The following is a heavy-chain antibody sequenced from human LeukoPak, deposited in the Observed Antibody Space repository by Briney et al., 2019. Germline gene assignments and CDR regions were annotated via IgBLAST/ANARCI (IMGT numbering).Heavy chain of an antibody. Sequence: GASVKVSCKASGYTFTGYYMHWVRQATGQGLEWMGWMNPNSGNTGYAQKFQGRVTITRNTSISTAYMELSSLRSEDTAVYYCARVDHYYDSSGYQTPFDCWGQGTLVTVSS. J-gene: IGHJ4*02. D-gene: IGHD3-22*01. CDR3: ARVDHYYDSSGYQTPFDC. CDR2: MNPNSGNT. CDR1: GYTFTGYY. V-gene: IGHV1-8*03.